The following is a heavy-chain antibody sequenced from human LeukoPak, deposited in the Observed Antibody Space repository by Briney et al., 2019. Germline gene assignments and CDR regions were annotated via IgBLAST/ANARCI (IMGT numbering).Heavy chain of an antibody. V-gene: IGHV4-38-2*02. J-gene: IGHJ4*02. D-gene: IGHD3-10*01. Sequence: PSETLSLTCAVSGYSISSGYYWGWIRQPPGKGLEWIGSIHHSGSTYYNPSLKSRVTISVDTSKNQFSLKLSSVTAADTAVYYCARDSRRYYYGSGSYYIDYWGQGTLVTVSS. CDR3: ARDSRRYYYGSGSYYIDY. CDR1: GYSISSGYY. CDR2: IHHSGST.